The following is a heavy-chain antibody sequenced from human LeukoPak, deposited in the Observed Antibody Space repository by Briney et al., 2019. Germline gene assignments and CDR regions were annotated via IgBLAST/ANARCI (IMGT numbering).Heavy chain of an antibody. CDR3: AKEYTMIVVVITLDAFDI. CDR2: ISGGGGST. CDR1: GFTFSSYA. J-gene: IGHJ3*02. Sequence: PGGSLRLSCAASGFTFSSYAMSWVRQAPGKGLEWVSAISGGGGSTYYADSVKGRFTISRDNSKNTLYLQMNSLRAEDTAVYYCAKEYTMIVVVITLDAFDIWGQGTMVTVSS. D-gene: IGHD3-22*01. V-gene: IGHV3-23*01.